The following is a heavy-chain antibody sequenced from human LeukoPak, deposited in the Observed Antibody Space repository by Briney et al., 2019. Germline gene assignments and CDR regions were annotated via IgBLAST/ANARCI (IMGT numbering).Heavy chain of an antibody. Sequence: GGSLRLSCAASGFTFRNYWMGWVRQAPGKGLEWVANTKPDGTAEYYADSVRGQFTTSRDNANNFLYLQMNSLRGEDTAVYCCARDGGLHTNFDYWGQGTLVTVSS. J-gene: IGHJ4*02. CDR1: GFTFRNYW. CDR2: TKPDGTAE. D-gene: IGHD2-15*01. V-gene: IGHV3-7*01. CDR3: ARDGGLHTNFDY.